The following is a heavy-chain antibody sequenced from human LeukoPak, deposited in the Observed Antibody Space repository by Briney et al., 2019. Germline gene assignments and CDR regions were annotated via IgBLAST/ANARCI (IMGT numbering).Heavy chain of an antibody. V-gene: IGHV3-21*01. CDR3: ARDRYGDYVDY. J-gene: IGHJ4*02. D-gene: IGHD4-17*01. CDR1: GFTFSSYS. CDR2: ISSSSCYI. Sequence: PGGSLRLCCAASGFTFSSYSMNWVRQARGKGLEWVSSISSSSCYIYYADSVKGRFTISRDNAKNSLYLQMNSLRAEDTAVYDCARDRYGDYVDYWGQGTLVTVSS.